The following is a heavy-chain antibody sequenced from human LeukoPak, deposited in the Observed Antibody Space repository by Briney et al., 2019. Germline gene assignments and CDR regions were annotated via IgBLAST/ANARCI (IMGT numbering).Heavy chain of an antibody. CDR1: GYTFTGYY. Sequence: ASVKVSCKASGYTFTGYYMHWVRQAPGQGLEWMGWINPNSGGTNYAQKFQGRVTMTRDTSISTAYMELSRLRSDDTAVYYCAREHSYDYVWGSYRMGAFDIWGQGTMVTVSS. CDR2: INPNSGGT. J-gene: IGHJ3*02. V-gene: IGHV1-2*02. CDR3: AREHSYDYVWGSYRMGAFDI. D-gene: IGHD3-16*02.